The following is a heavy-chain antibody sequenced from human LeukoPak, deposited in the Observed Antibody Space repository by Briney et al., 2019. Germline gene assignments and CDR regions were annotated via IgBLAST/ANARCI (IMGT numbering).Heavy chain of an antibody. V-gene: IGHV1-18*04. J-gene: IGHJ4*02. CDR2: ISAYNGNT. CDR1: GYSFTSYW. CDR3: ARDYYDSSGENTIKAFTFDY. Sequence: GESLKISCKGSGYSFTSYWIGWVRQAPGQGLEWMGWISAYNGNTNYAQKLQGRVTMTTDTSTSTAYMELRSLRSDDTAVYYCARDYYDSSGENTIKAFTFDYWGQGTLVTVSS. D-gene: IGHD3-22*01.